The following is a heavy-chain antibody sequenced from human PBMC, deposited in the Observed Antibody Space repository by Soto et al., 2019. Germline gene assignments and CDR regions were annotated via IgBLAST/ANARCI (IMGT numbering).Heavy chain of an antibody. J-gene: IGHJ6*04. CDR2: IYYSGST. V-gene: IGHV4-31*03. CDR3: ARTGCSSATGYVYYYYGLDV. Sequence: QVQLQESGPGLVKPSQTLSLTCTVSGDSISSTNNYWSWIRQHPGKGLEWIGYIYYSGSTYYNPSVEVRPAMAVDTAKNQSSLTLSYRTAADTAEYSWARTGCSSATGYVYYYYGLDVWGKGTTVTVSS. CDR1: GDSISSTNNY. D-gene: IGHD2-2*01.